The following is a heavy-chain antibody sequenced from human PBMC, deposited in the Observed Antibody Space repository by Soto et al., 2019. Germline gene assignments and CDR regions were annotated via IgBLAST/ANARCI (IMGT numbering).Heavy chain of an antibody. CDR2: IYPGDSDI. J-gene: IGHJ6*02. D-gene: IGHD2-2*01. V-gene: IGHV5-51*01. Sequence: GGSLKISCKGSGYTFTDYWIGWVRQLPGKGLEWMGIIYPGDSDIRYSPSFQGHVTITVDKATSTLYLQWNTLKASDTAMYYCANHTRNSRDSSSAMDVWGQGTTVTVAS. CDR3: ANHTRNSRDSSSAMDV. CDR1: GYTFTDYW.